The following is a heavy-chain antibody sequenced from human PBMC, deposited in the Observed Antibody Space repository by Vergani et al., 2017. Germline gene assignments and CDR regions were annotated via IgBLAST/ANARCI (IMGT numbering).Heavy chain of an antibody. CDR2: ISSSDNYR. D-gene: IGHD2-21*01. V-gene: IGHV3-48*03. CDR3: ARGHGMIDLFDY. J-gene: IGHJ4*02. Sequence: VQLVESGGGLVQPGGSLRLSCAASGFTFSSYEMNWVRQAPGKGLEWVSYISSSDNYRYYADSVKGRLTISRDNAKNSLYLQMNSLRVEDTAVYYCARGHGMIDLFDYWGQGILVTVSS. CDR1: GFTFSSYE.